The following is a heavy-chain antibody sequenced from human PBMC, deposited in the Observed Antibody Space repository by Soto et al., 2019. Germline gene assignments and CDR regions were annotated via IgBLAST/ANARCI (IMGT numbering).Heavy chain of an antibody. CDR1: GFTFSSYG. J-gene: IGHJ6*02. D-gene: IGHD6-13*01. V-gene: IGHV3-33*01. CDR2: IWYDGSNK. Sequence: GGSLRLSCAASGFTFSSYGMHWVRQAPGKGLEWVAVIWYDGSNKYYADSVKGRFTISRDNSKNTLYLQMNSLRAEDTAVYYCAREWGIAAAPGRGMDVWGQGTTVTVSS. CDR3: AREWGIAAAPGRGMDV.